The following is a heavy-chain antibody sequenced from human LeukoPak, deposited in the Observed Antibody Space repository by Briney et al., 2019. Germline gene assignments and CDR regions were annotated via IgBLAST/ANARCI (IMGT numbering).Heavy chain of an antibody. V-gene: IGHV3-74*01. CDR3: ARKYNWNFPFEF. CDR2: ISGDGSST. J-gene: IGHJ4*02. CDR1: GFTHSNYW. Sequence: GWSLRLSCAASGFTHSNYWMHWVRQAAGRGLVWVSRISGDGSSTSYADCVKGRFTIYRDNAKNTLYLQINSLRTEDTAVYYCARKYNWNFPFEFWGQGTLVSVSS. D-gene: IGHD1-7*01.